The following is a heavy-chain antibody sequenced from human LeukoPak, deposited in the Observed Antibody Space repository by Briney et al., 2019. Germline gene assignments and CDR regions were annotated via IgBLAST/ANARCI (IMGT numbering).Heavy chain of an antibody. D-gene: IGHD5-18*01. V-gene: IGHV3-73*01. Sequence: GGSLRLSCAASGFTFSDSALHWVRQASGKGLEWVGRIRSTANSYATAYDVSVKGRFTISRDDSKDTPSLQMNNLKTEDTAVYYCTVGGYRYGLDAFDIWGQGTMVTVSS. J-gene: IGHJ3*02. CDR1: GFTFSDSA. CDR2: IRSTANSYAT. CDR3: TVGGYRYGLDAFDI.